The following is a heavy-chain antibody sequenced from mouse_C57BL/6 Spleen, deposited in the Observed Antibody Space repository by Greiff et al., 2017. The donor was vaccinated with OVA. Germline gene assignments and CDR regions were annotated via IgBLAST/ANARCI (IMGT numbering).Heavy chain of an antibody. D-gene: IGHD2-3*01. CDR3: TGSIYDGYPFAY. CDR1: GFTFSNYW. J-gene: IGHJ3*01. V-gene: IGHV6-3*01. CDR2: IRLKSDNYAT. Sequence: EVKLEESGGGLVQPGGSMKLSCVASGFTFSNYWMNWVRQSPEKGLEWVAQIRLKSDNYATHYAESVKGRFTISRDDSKSSVYLQMNNLRAEDTGIYYCTGSIYDGYPFAYWGQGTLVTVSA.